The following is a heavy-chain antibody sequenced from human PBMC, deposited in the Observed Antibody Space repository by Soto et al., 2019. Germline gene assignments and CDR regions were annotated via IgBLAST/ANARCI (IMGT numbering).Heavy chain of an antibody. J-gene: IGHJ6*02. CDR1: GGTFSSYA. CDR3: ASRLRFLEWSHRGYYGMDV. Sequence: ASVKVSCKASGGTFSSYAISWVRQAPGQGLEWMGGIIPIFGTANYAQKFQGRVTSTADESTSTADMELSSLRSEDTAVYYCASRLRFLEWSHRGYYGMDVWGQGTTVTVSS. V-gene: IGHV1-69*13. CDR2: IIPIFGTA. D-gene: IGHD3-3*01.